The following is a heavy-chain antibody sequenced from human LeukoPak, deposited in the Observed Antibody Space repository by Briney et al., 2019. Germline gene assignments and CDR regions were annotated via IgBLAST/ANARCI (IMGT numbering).Heavy chain of an antibody. CDR3: ARGVGPPWYFDF. CDR1: GFTFSSYA. CDR2: ISHDGINK. D-gene: IGHD1-26*01. Sequence: GGSLRLSCAASGFTFSSYAMHWVRQAPGKGLEWVAVISHDGINKYYADSVKGRFTISRDNSKNTLYLQMNSLGAEDTAVYYCARGVGPPWYFDFWGQGTLVTVSS. J-gene: IGHJ4*02. V-gene: IGHV3-30-3*01.